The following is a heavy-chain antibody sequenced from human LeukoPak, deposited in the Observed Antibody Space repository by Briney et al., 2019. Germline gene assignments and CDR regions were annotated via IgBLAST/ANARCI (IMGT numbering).Heavy chain of an antibody. CDR2: IYYSGSTS. V-gene: IGHV4-39*01. CDR3: ARLPVEPNAAGAFDI. CDR1: GGSISSGSYY. J-gene: IGHJ3*02. Sequence: SETLFLTCTVSGGSISSGSYYWGWIRQPPGKGLEWIGSIYYSGSTSYYNPSLKSRVTISLDTSKNQFSLKLSSVTATDTAVYYCARLPVEPNAAGAFDIWGQGTMVTVSS. D-gene: IGHD1-26*01.